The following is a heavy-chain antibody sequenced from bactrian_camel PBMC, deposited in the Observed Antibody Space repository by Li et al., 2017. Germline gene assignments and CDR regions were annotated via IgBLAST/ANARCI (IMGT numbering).Heavy chain of an antibody. CDR1: GYRYTRHC. CDR2: ISTSSGLT. Sequence: DVQLVESGGGSVQAGGSLRLSCAASGYRYTRHCMGWFRQAPGKQREGVATISTSSGLTTYSDSVKGRFTISSDNANNTLYLQMDSLKPEDTAVYYCAASGFCHYRDYRVPANRGQGTQVTVS. V-gene: IGHV3S59*01. CDR3: AASGFCHYRDYRVPAN. J-gene: IGHJ4*01. D-gene: IGHD4*01.